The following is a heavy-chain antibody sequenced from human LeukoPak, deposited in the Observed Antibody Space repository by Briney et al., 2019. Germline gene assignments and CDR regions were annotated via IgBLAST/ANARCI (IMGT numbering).Heavy chain of an antibody. CDR3: ARDWVEQQLVIGNWFDP. V-gene: IGHV1-2*02. CDR2: INPNSGGT. Sequence: ASVKVSCKASGYTFTSYGISWVRQAPGQGLEWMGWINPNSGGTNYAQKFQGRVTMTRDTSISTAYMELSRLRSDDTAVYYCARDWVEQQLVIGNWFDPWGQGTLVTVSS. D-gene: IGHD6-13*01. J-gene: IGHJ5*02. CDR1: GYTFTSYG.